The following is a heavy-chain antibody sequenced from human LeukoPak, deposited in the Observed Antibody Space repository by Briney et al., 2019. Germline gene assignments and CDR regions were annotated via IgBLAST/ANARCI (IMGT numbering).Heavy chain of an antibody. CDR2: IIPIFGTA. CDR3: ASTTIGYCSSTSCYSGRGYYYYYMDV. V-gene: IGHV1-69*05. Sequence: ASVKVSCKASGGTFSSYAISWVRQAPGQGLEWMGGIIPIFGTANYAQKFQGRVTITTDESTSTAYMELSRLRSEDTAVYYCASTTIGYCSSTSCYSGRGYYYYYMDVWGKGTTVTVSS. D-gene: IGHD2-2*01. J-gene: IGHJ6*03. CDR1: GGTFSSYA.